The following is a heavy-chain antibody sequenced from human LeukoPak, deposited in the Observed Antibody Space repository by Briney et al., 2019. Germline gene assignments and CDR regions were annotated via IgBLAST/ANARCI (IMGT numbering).Heavy chain of an antibody. Sequence: GGSLRLSCAASGFTFSSYAMHWVRQAPGKGLEWVAVISYDGSNKYYADSVKGRFTISRDNSKDTLYLQMNSLRAEDTAVYHCARDTPRGAYCGGDCYSTGMDVWGQGTTVTVSS. CDR1: GFTFSSYA. J-gene: IGHJ6*02. V-gene: IGHV3-30-3*01. CDR2: ISYDGSNK. D-gene: IGHD2-21*02. CDR3: ARDTPRGAYCGGDCYSTGMDV.